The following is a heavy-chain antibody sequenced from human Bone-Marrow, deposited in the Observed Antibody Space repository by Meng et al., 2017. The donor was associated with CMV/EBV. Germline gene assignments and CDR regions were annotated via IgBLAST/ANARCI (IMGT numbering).Heavy chain of an antibody. D-gene: IGHD3-10*01. CDR1: VYTFTGYY. V-gene: IGHV1-2*02. J-gene: IGHJ3*02. CDR3: ARVMGRNDAFDI. CDR2: INPNSGGT. Sequence: DSVKVSCKAAVYTFTGYYMHWVRQAPGQGLEWMGWINPNSGGTNYAQKFQGRGTMTRDTSISTAYMELSSLRSEDTAMYYCARVMGRNDAFDIWGQGAMVTF.